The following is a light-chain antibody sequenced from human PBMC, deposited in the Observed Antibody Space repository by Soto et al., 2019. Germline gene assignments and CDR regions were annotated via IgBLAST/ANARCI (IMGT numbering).Light chain of an antibody. CDR3: QQYNNWLRT. CDR2: GAS. V-gene: IGKV3-15*01. Sequence: ETVMTQSTDTLPVLPGERASLSCRASPTVNSDLAWYQQKPGQAPRLLIYGASTRATGIPARFTGSGFGTEFTLTISSLQSEDFAVYYCQQYNNWLRTFGQGTKVDI. CDR1: PTVNSD. J-gene: IGKJ1*01.